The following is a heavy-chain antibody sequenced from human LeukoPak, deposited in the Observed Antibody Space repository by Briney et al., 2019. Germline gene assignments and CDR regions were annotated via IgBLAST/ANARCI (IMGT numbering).Heavy chain of an antibody. D-gene: IGHD2-2*01. CDR3: ARDQRGFGYCSSTSCHYGMDV. CDR1: GGTFSSYA. V-gene: IGHV1-69*06. J-gene: IGHJ6*04. Sequence: ASVKVSCKASGGTFSSYAISWVRQAPGQGLEWMGGIIPIFGTANYAQKFQGRVTITADKSTSTAYMELSSLRSEDTAVYYCARDQRGFGYCSSTSCHYGMDVWGKGTTVTVSS. CDR2: IIPIFGTA.